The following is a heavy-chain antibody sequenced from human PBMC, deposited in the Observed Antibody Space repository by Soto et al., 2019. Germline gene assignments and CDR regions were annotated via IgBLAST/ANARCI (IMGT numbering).Heavy chain of an antibody. D-gene: IGHD3-10*01. CDR3: ARGYFDSGHGYDL. Sequence: GASLKISCKGPGHLFNNHWIGWVRQTPGKGLEWMGIIFTRDSETKTSPSFQGHVSFSVDNSINTVYLQWTSLKTTNTGIYFCARGYFDSGHGYDLWGQGTLVTVS. CDR2: IFTRDSET. CDR1: GHLFNNHW. J-gene: IGHJ5*02. V-gene: IGHV5-51*01.